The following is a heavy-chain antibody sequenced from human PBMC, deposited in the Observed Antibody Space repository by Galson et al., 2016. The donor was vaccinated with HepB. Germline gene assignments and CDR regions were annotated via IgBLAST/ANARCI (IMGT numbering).Heavy chain of an antibody. J-gene: IGHJ4*02. D-gene: IGHD4-23*01. V-gene: IGHV3-23*01. Sequence: SLSLSCAASGSTFSNYPMHSVRQAPGKGLQSVSTIAARSDGSYYEDSVRGRFTISRDNSKNTLSLQMNNLGVEDTALYFCVRDNFADYWGQGTLVTVSS. CDR3: VRDNFADY. CDR1: GSTFSNYP. CDR2: IAARSDGS.